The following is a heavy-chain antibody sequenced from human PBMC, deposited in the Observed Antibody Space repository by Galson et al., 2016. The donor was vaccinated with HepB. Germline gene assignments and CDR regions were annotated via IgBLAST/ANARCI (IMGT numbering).Heavy chain of an antibody. CDR1: GGTFSNYA. J-gene: IGHJ3*02. D-gene: IGHD5-12*01. CDR2: IIPIFGTA. Sequence: SVKVSCKASGGTFSNYAINWVRQAPGQGLEWMGGIIPIFGTANYAQKFQGRVTITADESTSTAYMELSSLRSEDTAVYYCASGKRGNIVATMGDAFDIWGQGTMVTVSS. CDR3: ASGKRGNIVATMGDAFDI. V-gene: IGHV1-69*13.